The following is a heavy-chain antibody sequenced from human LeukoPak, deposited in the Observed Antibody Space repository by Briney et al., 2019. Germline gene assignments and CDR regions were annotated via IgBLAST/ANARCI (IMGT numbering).Heavy chain of an antibody. Sequence: PGGSLRLSCAASGFAFSSYAMSWVRQAPGKGLEWVPAISGSGGSTYYADSVKGRFTISRDNSKNTLYLQMNSLRAEDTAVYYCAKVCSSSSPSDYWGQGTLVTVSS. CDR2: ISGSGGST. D-gene: IGHD6-6*01. CDR3: AKVCSSSSPSDY. V-gene: IGHV3-23*01. CDR1: GFAFSSYA. J-gene: IGHJ4*02.